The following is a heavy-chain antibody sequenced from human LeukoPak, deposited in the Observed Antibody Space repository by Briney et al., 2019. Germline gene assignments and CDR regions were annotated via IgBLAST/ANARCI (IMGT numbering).Heavy chain of an antibody. V-gene: IGHV3-30*03. CDR2: ISYDGSNK. Sequence: GGSLRLSCAASGFTFSSYNMNWVRQAPGKGLEWVAVISYDGSNKYYADSVKGRFTISRDNSRNTLYLQMNSLRAEDTAVYYCASDYGSGSYPPSPLGYWGQGTLVTVSS. CDR1: GFTFSSYN. CDR3: ASDYGSGSYPPSPLGY. D-gene: IGHD3-10*01. J-gene: IGHJ4*02.